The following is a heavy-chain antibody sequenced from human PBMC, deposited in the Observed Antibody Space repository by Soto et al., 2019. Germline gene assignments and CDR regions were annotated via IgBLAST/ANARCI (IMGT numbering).Heavy chain of an antibody. J-gene: IGHJ4*02. Sequence: PGESLKISCKVSGYSFSNFWIAWVRQMPGEGLEWLGIIYPDDSDTRYSPSFLGQVTISADKSIKTTYLQWSSLKASNTAIYFCASSVLVTSTMNYFDLWGQGTLVTVSS. D-gene: IGHD2-8*02. CDR1: GYSFSNFW. CDR2: IYPDDSDT. CDR3: ASSVLVTSTMNYFDL. V-gene: IGHV5-51*01.